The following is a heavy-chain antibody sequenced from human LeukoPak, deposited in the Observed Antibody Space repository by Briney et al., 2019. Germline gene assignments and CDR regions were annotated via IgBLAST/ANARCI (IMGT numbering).Heavy chain of an antibody. CDR2: IWHDGSHN. J-gene: IGHJ4*02. CDR3: AREIFGSGSYADF. D-gene: IGHD3-10*01. Sequence: GGSLRLSCAASVFSFDTYAMHWVRQAPGQGLEWVALIWHDGSHNFYANSVRGQFTISRDNSKNTVYLQMNNLRPDDTSVYYCAREIFGSGSYADFWGQGTLVTVSS. CDR1: VFSFDTYA. V-gene: IGHV3-33*01.